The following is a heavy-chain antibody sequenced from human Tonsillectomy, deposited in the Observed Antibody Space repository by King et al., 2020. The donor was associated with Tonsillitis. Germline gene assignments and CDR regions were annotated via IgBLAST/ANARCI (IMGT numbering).Heavy chain of an antibody. CDR2: MNTNSGNT. Sequence: QLGQSGAEVKKPGASVKFSCRASGTTFSSYDINWVRQATGQGLEWMGWMNTNSGNTGYAQKFQGRVTMTRDNSISTAYMELSSLRSEDTAVYYCARSFGTTSRSFDIWGQGTMVTVSS. CDR3: ARSFGTTSRSFDI. CDR1: GTTFSSYD. D-gene: IGHD3-10*01. J-gene: IGHJ3*02. V-gene: IGHV1-8*01.